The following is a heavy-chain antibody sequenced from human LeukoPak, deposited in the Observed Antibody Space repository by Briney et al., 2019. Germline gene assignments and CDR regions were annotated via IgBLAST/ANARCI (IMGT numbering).Heavy chain of an antibody. CDR2: ISYDGSNK. D-gene: IGHD2/OR15-2a*01. V-gene: IGHV3-30-3*01. CDR3: AKVVAGNIDYYFDY. J-gene: IGHJ4*02. CDR1: GFTFSSYA. Sequence: GRSLRLSCAASGFTFSSYATHWVRQAPGKGLEWVAVISYDGSNKYYADSVKGRFTISRDNSKNTVYLQMRNLRVEHTAVYYCAKVVAGNIDYYFDYWGQGILVAVSS.